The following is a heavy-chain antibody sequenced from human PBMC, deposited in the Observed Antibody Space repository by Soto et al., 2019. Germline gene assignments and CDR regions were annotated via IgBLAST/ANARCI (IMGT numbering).Heavy chain of an antibody. Sequence: TLSLTCTVSGGSISSGGYYWSWIRQHPGKGLEWIGYIYYSGSTYYNPPLKSRVTISVDTSKNQFSLKLSSVTAADTAVYYCARGARRWLQGYYFDYWGQGTLVTVSS. CDR2: IYYSGST. V-gene: IGHV4-31*03. CDR1: GGSISSGGYY. CDR3: ARGARRWLQGYYFDY. J-gene: IGHJ4*02. D-gene: IGHD5-12*01.